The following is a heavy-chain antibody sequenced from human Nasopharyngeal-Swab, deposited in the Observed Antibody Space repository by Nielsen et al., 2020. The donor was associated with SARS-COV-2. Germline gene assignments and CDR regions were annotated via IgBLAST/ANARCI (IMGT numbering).Heavy chain of an antibody. D-gene: IGHD3-10*01. V-gene: IGHV3-48*03. CDR3: ARGHGVWFGEPDNWFDP. CDR2: ISSSGSTI. Sequence: GESLKISCAASGFTFSSYEMNWVRQAPGKGLEWVSYISSSGSTIYYADSVKDRFTISRDNAKNSLYLQMNSLRAEDTAVYYCARGHGVWFGEPDNWFDPWGQGTLVTVSS. J-gene: IGHJ5*02. CDR1: GFTFSSYE.